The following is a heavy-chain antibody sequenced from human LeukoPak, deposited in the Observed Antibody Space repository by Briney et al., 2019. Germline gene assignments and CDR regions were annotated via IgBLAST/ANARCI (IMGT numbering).Heavy chain of an antibody. V-gene: IGHV4-4*07. CDR2: IYSSGST. CDR3: ARQDGYCNGGYCYAWFDP. Sequence: PSETLSLTCTVSTGSISTYYWSWIRQPAGKGLEWIGRIYSSGSTNYNPSLTSRVTMSVDTSKTQVSLKLSSVTAADTAVYYCARQDGYCNGGYCYAWFDPWGQGTLVTVSS. J-gene: IGHJ5*02. CDR1: TGSISTYY. D-gene: IGHD2-15*01.